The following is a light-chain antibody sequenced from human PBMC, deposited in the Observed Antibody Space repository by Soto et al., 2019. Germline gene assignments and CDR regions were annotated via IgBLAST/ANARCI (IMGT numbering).Light chain of an antibody. CDR3: QQCGSPPFT. V-gene: IGKV3-20*01. Sequence: EIVLTQSPGTLSLSPGERATLSCRASQSVDSTYLAWYQQEPGQAPRLLISGASSRATGIPDRFSGSGSGTDFTLTISRLEPEDFAVYYCQQCGSPPFTFGGGTKVEIK. CDR1: QSVDSTY. CDR2: GAS. J-gene: IGKJ4*01.